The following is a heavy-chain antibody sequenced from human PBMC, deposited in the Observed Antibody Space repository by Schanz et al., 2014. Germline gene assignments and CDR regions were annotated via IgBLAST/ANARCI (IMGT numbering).Heavy chain of an antibody. D-gene: IGHD2-8*02. J-gene: IGHJ6*02. Sequence: QVQLQQWGAGLLKPSETLSLTCAVYGGSFSGYYWSWIRQPPGKGLEWIGEINQSGTTNYNPSLKSRVTMSVDTSKNQISLKLRSVTAADTAVYYCARDSLRGATGGYGMDVWGQGTTVTVSS. V-gene: IGHV4-34*01. CDR1: GGSFSGYY. CDR2: INQSGTT. CDR3: ARDSLRGATGGYGMDV.